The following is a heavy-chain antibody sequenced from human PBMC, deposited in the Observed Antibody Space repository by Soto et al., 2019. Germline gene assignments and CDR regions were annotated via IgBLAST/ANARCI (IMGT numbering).Heavy chain of an antibody. CDR1: GFTFSSYG. V-gene: IGHV3-33*01. D-gene: IGHD6-19*01. Sequence: QVQLVESGGGVVQPGKSLRLSCAATGFTFSSYGMHWVRQAPGKGLERVAVIWYDGYNKYYADSEKGRFAISRDNSKNTVYLQMNSLRVEDTAVYYCARGSGWSNWYFDLWGRGTLVTVSS. J-gene: IGHJ2*01. CDR3: ARGSGWSNWYFDL. CDR2: IWYDGYNK.